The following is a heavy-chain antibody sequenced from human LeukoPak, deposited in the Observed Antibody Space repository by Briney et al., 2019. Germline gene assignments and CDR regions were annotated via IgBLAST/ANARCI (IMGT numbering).Heavy chain of an antibody. V-gene: IGHV1-8*01. CDR1: GYTFTSYD. CDR2: MNPNSGNT. Sequence: ASVKVSCKASGYTFTSYDVNWVRQATGQGLEWMGWMNPNSGNTGYAQKFQGRVTMTRNTSISTAYMELSSLRSEDTAVYYCARAPKWSGSYYYMDVWGKGTTVTVSS. J-gene: IGHJ6*03. CDR3: ARAPKWSGSYYYMDV. D-gene: IGHD3-3*01.